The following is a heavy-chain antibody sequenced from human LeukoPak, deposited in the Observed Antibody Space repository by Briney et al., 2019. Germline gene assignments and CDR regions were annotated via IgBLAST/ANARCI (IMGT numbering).Heavy chain of an antibody. CDR1: GFTVSSNY. CDR3: SAILYH. D-gene: IGHD2-2*01. Sequence: PGGSLRLSCAASGFTVSSNYMSWVRQAPGKGLEWVSVIYSGGSTYYADSVKARFTISRDNAKESVSLQMNSLRAEDTAIYYCSAILYHWGQGTLVTVSS. CDR2: IYSGGST. J-gene: IGHJ4*02. V-gene: IGHV3-53*01.